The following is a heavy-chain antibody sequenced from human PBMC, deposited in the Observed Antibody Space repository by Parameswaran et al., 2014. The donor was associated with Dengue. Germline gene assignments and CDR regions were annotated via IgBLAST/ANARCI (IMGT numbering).Heavy chain of an antibody. CDR2: LLQWEH. Sequence: VRQAPGKGTGVDWVYLLQWEHQLQPSLKSRVTISVDTSKNQFSLKLSSVTAADTAVYYCARVGISSWPDYYFDYWGQGTLVTVSS. J-gene: IGHJ4*02. CDR3: ARVGISSWPDYYFDY. D-gene: IGHD6-13*01. V-gene: IGHV4-59*01.